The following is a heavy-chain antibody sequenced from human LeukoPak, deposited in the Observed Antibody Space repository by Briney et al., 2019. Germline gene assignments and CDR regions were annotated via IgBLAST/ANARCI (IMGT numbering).Heavy chain of an antibody. V-gene: IGHV4-59*05. CDR3: ARDRACSNGVCSYFDY. CDR1: GGSISSYY. D-gene: IGHD2-8*01. J-gene: IGHJ4*02. Sequence: ETLSLTCTVSGGSISSYYWSWIRQPPGKGLEWIGSIYYSGSTWYNPSLKSRVTVSADTSKNQFSLKLTSVTAADTAVYYCARDRACSNGVCSYFDYWGRGTVVTVSS. CDR2: IYYSGST.